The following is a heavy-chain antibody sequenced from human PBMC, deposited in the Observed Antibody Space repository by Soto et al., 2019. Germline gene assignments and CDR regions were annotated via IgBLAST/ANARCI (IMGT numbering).Heavy chain of an antibody. J-gene: IGHJ6*02. V-gene: IGHV1-69*01. CDR2: IIPIPGTA. Sequence: QVQLVQSGAEVKKPGSSVKVSCKASGGTFGSYAISWVRQAPGQGLEWMGGIIPIPGTANYAQKFQGRVTIAADESTSTAYMELSSLRSEDTAVYYCARSQGSSTSLDIYYYYYYGMDVWGQGTTVTLPS. D-gene: IGHD2-2*01. CDR3: ARSQGSSTSLDIYYYYYYGMDV. CDR1: GGTFGSYA.